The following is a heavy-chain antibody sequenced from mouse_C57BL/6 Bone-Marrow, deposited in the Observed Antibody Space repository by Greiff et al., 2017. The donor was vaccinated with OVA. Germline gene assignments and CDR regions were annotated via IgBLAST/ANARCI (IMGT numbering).Heavy chain of an antibody. V-gene: IGHV1-54*01. Sequence: VQLQQSGAELVRPGTSVKVSCKASGYAFTNYLIEWVKQRPGQGLEWIGVINPGSGGTNYNEKFKGKATLTADKSSSTAYMQLSSLTSEDSAVYFCASHYYGSSPYWGQGTTLTVSS. CDR2: INPGSGGT. CDR3: ASHYYGSSPY. J-gene: IGHJ2*01. D-gene: IGHD1-1*01. CDR1: GYAFTNYL.